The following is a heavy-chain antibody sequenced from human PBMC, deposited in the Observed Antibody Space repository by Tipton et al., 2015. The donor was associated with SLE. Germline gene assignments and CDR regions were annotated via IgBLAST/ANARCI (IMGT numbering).Heavy chain of an antibody. CDR3: ARGAGNFDL. Sequence: LRLSCTVSGGSISSSSYYWGWIRQPPGKGLEWIGSIYYSGSTYYNPSLKSRVTISVDTSKNQFSLKLSSVTAADTAVYYCARGAGNFDLWGRGTLVTVSS. CDR1: GGSISSSSYY. CDR2: IYYSGST. V-gene: IGHV4-39*07. J-gene: IGHJ2*01.